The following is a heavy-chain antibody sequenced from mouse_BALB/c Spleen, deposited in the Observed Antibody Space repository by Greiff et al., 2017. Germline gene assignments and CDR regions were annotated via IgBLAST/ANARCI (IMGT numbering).Heavy chain of an antibody. J-gene: IGHJ2*01. Sequence: EVMLVESGGGLVQPGGSLRLSCATSGYTFTGDYMSWVRQPPGKALEWLGFIRNKANGYTTEYSASVKGRFTISRDNSQSILYLQMNTLRAEDSATYYCARGSTMTPYFDYWGQGTTLTVSS. CDR1: GYTFTGDY. V-gene: IGHV7-3*02. D-gene: IGHD2-4*01. CDR3: ARGSTMTPYFDY. CDR2: IRNKANGYTT.